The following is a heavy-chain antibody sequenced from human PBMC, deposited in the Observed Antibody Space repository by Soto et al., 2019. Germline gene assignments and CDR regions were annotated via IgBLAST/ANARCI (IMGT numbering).Heavy chain of an antibody. CDR2: IDPSDSRT. V-gene: IGHV5-10-1*01. CDR1: GYMFPIYH. CDR3: ERTDSNGDFDF. J-gene: IGHJ4*02. Sequence: PGESLKISCEASGYMFPIYHISWVRQMPGKGLEWVGKIDPSDSRTMYRPSSRARITISVDKSINTAYLEWGRLKASDTAMYYCERTDSNGDFDFWGQRTQVTVSS. D-gene: IGHD2-8*01.